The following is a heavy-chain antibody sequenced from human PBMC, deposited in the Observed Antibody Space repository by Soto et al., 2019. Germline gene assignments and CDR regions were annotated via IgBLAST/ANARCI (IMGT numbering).Heavy chain of an antibody. CDR2: IDGGGDNT. J-gene: IGHJ4*02. CDR3: AKDPRGPDY. V-gene: IGHV3-23*01. CDR1: GFTFKMCD. Sequence: GGSLRLSCAASGFTFKMCDMSWVRQAPGKGLEWVSGIDGGGDNTQYAGSVQGRFIISRDNPKNTLHLQMNSLRAEDTAVYYCAKDPRGPDYWGLGTMVTVSS.